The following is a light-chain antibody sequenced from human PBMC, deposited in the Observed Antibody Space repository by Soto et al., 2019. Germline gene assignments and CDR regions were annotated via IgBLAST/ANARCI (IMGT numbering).Light chain of an antibody. J-gene: IGKJ1*01. CDR1: QSVSSSS. V-gene: IGKV3-20*01. Sequence: EIVLTQSPGPPSLSPEERAPLSCTASQSVSSSSLAWYQQTRGQAPRLLIHDASSRATGIPDRFSGSGSGTDFTLTISRLEPEDFAVYYCQQYGGSPRTFGQGTKVDIK. CDR2: DAS. CDR3: QQYGGSPRT.